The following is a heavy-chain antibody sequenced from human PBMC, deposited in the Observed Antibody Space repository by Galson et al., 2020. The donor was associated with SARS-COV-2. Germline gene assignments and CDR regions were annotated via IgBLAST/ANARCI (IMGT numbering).Heavy chain of an antibody. CDR2: IIPILGIA. J-gene: IGHJ6*02. CDR3: ARTPSTPGFLLYYYGMDV. Sequence: SVKVSCKASGGTFSSYTISWVRQAPGQGLEWMGRIIPILGIANYAQKFQGRVTITADKSTSTAYMELSSLRSEDTAVYYCARTPSTPGFLLYYYGMDVWGQGTTVTVSS. CDR1: GGTFSSYT. V-gene: IGHV1-69*02. D-gene: IGHD3-3*01.